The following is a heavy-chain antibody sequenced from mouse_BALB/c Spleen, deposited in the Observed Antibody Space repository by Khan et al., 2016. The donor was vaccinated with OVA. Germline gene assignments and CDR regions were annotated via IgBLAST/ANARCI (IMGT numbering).Heavy chain of an antibody. Sequence: EVELVESGGGLVKPGGSLKLSCAASGFTFSSFTMSWVRQTPEKRLEWVASISSGGDNTYYPDSVKGRFTISRDNAKNDRYLQMSRQRSKDTALYYCARSNYGPFAYWGQGTLDTVSA. J-gene: IGHJ3*01. CDR2: ISSGGDNT. CDR3: ARSNYGPFAY. CDR1: GFTFSSFT. V-gene: IGHV5-9*03. D-gene: IGHD1-1*02.